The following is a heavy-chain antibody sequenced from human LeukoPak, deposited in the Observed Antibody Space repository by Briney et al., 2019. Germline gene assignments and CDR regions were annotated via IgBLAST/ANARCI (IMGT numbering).Heavy chain of an antibody. Sequence: ASVKVSCKASGYTFTGYYIHWVRHWVRHAPGQGLEWMGRIIPIFTTANYAQKFQGRVTITADTSTNTAYMELTSPRSEDTAVYYCASDGGFEYYFDYWGQGTLLTVSS. D-gene: IGHD2/OR15-2a*01. J-gene: IGHJ4*02. CDR2: IIPIFTTA. V-gene: IGHV1-69*06. CDR3: ASDGGFEYYFDY. CDR1: GYTFTGYY.